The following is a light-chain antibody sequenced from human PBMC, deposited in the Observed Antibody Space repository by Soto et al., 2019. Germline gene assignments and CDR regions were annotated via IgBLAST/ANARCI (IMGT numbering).Light chain of an antibody. Sequence: EIVMTQSPATLAVSAGERATLSCRASQSVSSNLAWYQQKPGQAPRLLIYGASTRATGIPARFSGSGFGTDFTLTISSLEHEDAAAYYCQQRSNWHPITFGQGTRLEIK. CDR2: GAS. V-gene: IGKV3D-11*02. CDR3: QQRSNWHPIT. CDR1: QSVSSN. J-gene: IGKJ5*01.